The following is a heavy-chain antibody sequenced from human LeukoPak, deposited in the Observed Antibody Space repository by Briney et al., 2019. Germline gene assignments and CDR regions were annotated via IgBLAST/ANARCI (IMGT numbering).Heavy chain of an antibody. D-gene: IGHD6-13*01. Sequence: GGSLRLSCAASGFTFDDHTMHWVRQLPGKGLEWVSLISWEGSTTYYADSVKDRFTISRDTSKNSLFLQMNSLRTEDTALYYGAKARSSSWSYLESWGQGTLVTVSS. V-gene: IGHV3-43*01. CDR1: GFTFDDHT. J-gene: IGHJ4*02. CDR2: ISWEGSTT. CDR3: AKARSSSWSYLES.